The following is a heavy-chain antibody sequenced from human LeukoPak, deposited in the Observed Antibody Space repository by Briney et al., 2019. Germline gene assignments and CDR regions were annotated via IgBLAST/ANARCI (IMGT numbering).Heavy chain of an antibody. CDR1: GFSFSRDS. CDR3: ARDGAGGLLLDY. D-gene: IGHD3-22*01. CDR2: INSDGSRT. V-gene: IGHV3-74*01. J-gene: IGHJ4*02. Sequence: GGSLRLSCAASGFSFSRDSMHWVRQAPGKGLVWVSRINSDGSRTNYADSVKGRFTISRDNAKNTLYLQMNSLRVEDTAVYYCARDGAGGLLLDYWGQGTLVTVSS.